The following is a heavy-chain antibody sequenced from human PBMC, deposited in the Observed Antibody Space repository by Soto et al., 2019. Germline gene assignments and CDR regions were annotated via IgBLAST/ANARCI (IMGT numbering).Heavy chain of an antibody. J-gene: IGHJ6*02. CDR1: GGSISSGGYY. CDR2: IYYSGST. Sequence: QVQLQESGPGLVKPSQTLSLTCTVSGGSISSGGYYWSWIRQHPGKGLEWIGYIYYSGSTCYNPSLKSRVTTSVDTSKNQFSLKLSSVTAADTAVYYCAYYSGYEYFYGLDVWGQGTTVTVSS. D-gene: IGHD5-12*01. V-gene: IGHV4-31*03. CDR3: AYYSGYEYFYGLDV.